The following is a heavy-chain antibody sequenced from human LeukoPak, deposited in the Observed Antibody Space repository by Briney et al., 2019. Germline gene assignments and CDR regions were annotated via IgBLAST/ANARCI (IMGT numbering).Heavy chain of an antibody. CDR3: ARASSGSCLNWFDP. Sequence: SETLSLTCTVPGGSISSYYWCWIRQPPRTGLGWRGYIYYSGSTNYNPCLKSRVTISVDTSKDQFSLKLSSVTAADTAVYYCARASSGSCLNWFDPWGQGTLVTVSS. V-gene: IGHV4-59*08. CDR1: GGSISSYY. CDR2: IYYSGST. D-gene: IGHD1-26*01. J-gene: IGHJ5*02.